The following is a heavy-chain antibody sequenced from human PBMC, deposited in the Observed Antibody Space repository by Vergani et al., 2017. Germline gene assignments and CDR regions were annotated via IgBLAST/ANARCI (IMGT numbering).Heavy chain of an antibody. D-gene: IGHD1-26*01. CDR2: INAGNGNT. Sequence: QVQLVQSGAEVKKPGASVKVSCKASGYTFTSYAMHWVRQAPGQRLEWMGWINAGNGNTKYSQKFQGRVTITRDTSASTAYMELSSLRSEDTAVYYCARGLESGIVGATRARRSAFDIWGQGTMVTVSS. J-gene: IGHJ3*02. CDR3: ARGLESGIVGATRARRSAFDI. CDR1: GYTFTSYA. V-gene: IGHV1-3*01.